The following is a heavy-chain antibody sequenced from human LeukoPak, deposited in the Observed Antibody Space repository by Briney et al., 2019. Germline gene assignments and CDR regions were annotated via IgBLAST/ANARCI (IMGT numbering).Heavy chain of an antibody. J-gene: IGHJ6*03. CDR2: INPTGGST. Sequence: GASVKVSCKASGYTFTSYYMHWVRQAPGQGLEWMGLINPTGGSTGYAQKFQGRVTMTRDMSTSTDYMELSSLRAEDTAVYYCARKTYYDILTGYYIPWGPNYMDVWGKGTTVTISS. CDR1: GYTFTSYY. CDR3: ARKTYYDILTGYYIPWGPNYMDV. D-gene: IGHD3-9*01. V-gene: IGHV1-46*01.